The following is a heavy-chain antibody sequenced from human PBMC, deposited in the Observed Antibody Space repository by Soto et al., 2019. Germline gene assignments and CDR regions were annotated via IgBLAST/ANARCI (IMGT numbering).Heavy chain of an antibody. D-gene: IGHD2-2*01. CDR2: ISGSGGST. CDR3: AKDSGYCSSTSCYWGYMEV. V-gene: IGHV3-23*01. Sequence: EVQLLESGGGLVQPGGSLRLSCAASGFTFSSYAMSWVRQAPGKGLEWVSAISGSGGSTYYADSVKGRFTISRDNSKNTLYLQMNSLRAEDTAVYYCAKDSGYCSSTSCYWGYMEVWGKGTTVHVSS. J-gene: IGHJ6*03. CDR1: GFTFSSYA.